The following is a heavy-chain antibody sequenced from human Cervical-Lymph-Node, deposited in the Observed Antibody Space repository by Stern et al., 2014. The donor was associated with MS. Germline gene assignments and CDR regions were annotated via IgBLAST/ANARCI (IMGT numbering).Heavy chain of an antibody. CDR2: ISYDGNHK. CDR3: ARVYEDTSMLFDH. D-gene: IGHD5/OR15-5a*01. Sequence: VHLVESGGAVVQPGRSLRLSCAASGFTFSSYGMHWVRQAPGKGLEWVTVISYDGNHKYYAASVKGRFTISRDNSKNTLHLQMNSVTPDDTAIYYCARVYEDTSMLFDHWGQGTLVTVSS. J-gene: IGHJ4*02. V-gene: IGHV3-30*03. CDR1: GFTFSSYG.